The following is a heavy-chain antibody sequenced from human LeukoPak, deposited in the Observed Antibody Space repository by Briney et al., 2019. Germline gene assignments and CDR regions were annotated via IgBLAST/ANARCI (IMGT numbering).Heavy chain of an antibody. D-gene: IGHD3-22*01. J-gene: IGHJ4*02. V-gene: IGHV3-53*01. Sequence: GGSLRLSCAASGFTVSSNYMSWVRQAPGKGLEWVSVIYSGGSTYYADSVKGRFTISRDNSKNTLYLQMNSLRAEDTAVYYCARVPHYYDTSGYYYFDYWGQGTLVTVSS. CDR1: GFTVSSNY. CDR3: ARVPHYYDTSGYYYFDY. CDR2: IYSGGST.